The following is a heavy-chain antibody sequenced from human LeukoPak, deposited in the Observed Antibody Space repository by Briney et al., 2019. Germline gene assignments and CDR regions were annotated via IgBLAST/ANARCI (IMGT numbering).Heavy chain of an antibody. CDR3: ARGPTTDYYDGSGYYFFDY. CDR2: INHGART. V-gene: IGHV4-34*01. CDR1: GGSISGYN. Sequence: SETLSLTCTVSGGSISGYNWSWIRKPPGKGLEWIGEINHGARTNYNPSLKSRVSISLDTSKNQFSLKLSSVTAADTAVYYCARGPTTDYYDGSGYYFFDYWGQGTLVTVSS. J-gene: IGHJ4*02. D-gene: IGHD3-22*01.